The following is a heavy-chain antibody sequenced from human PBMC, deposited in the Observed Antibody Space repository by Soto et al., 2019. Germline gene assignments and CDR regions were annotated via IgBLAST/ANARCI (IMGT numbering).Heavy chain of an antibody. D-gene: IGHD3-22*01. CDR3: ARDEIVVVITRPRSVYGMDV. V-gene: IGHV1-46*01. CDR2: INPSGGST. CDR1: GYTFTSYY. J-gene: IGHJ6*02. Sequence: ASVKVSCKASGYTFTSYYMHWVRQAPGQGPEWMGIINPSGGSTSYAQKFQGRVTMTRDTSTSTVYMELSSLRSEDTAVYYCARDEIVVVITRPRSVYGMDVWGQGTTVTVSS.